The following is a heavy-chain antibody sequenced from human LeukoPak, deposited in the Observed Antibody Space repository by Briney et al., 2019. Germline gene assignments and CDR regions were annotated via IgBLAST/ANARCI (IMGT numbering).Heavy chain of an antibody. Sequence: PSETLSLTCTVSGGSISSYSWSWIRQPPGRGLEWVGYIYYSGSTNYNPSLKSRVTISVDTSKKEFSLKVSSVTAADTAVYYCARGGYCSGGSCHDREVFDSWGQGTLVTVSS. CDR2: IYYSGST. J-gene: IGHJ4*02. CDR3: ARGGYCSGGSCHDREVFDS. V-gene: IGHV4-59*01. CDR1: GGSISSYS. D-gene: IGHD2-15*01.